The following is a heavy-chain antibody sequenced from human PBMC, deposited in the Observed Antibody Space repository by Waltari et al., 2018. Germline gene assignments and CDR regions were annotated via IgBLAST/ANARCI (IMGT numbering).Heavy chain of an antibody. CDR3: ARGVTMVQGVFYFDY. CDR2: INHSGST. D-gene: IGHD3-10*01. V-gene: IGHV4-34*01. Sequence: QVQLQQWGAGLLKPSETLSLTCAVYGGSFSGYYWSWIRQPPGKGLEWIGEINHSGSTNYNPSLKSRVTISVGTSKNQFSLKLSSVTAADTAVYYCARGVTMVQGVFYFDYWGQGTLVTVSS. CDR1: GGSFSGYY. J-gene: IGHJ4*02.